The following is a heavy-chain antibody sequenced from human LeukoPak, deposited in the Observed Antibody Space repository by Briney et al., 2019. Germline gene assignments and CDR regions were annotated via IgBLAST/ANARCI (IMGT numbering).Heavy chain of an antibody. Sequence: GALRLSCAASGFTFSSYAMSWVRQAPGKGLEWVSGISGSGGSTYYADSVKGRFTTSRDNTKNTLYLQMNSLRAEDTAVYYCAKDRHAPGRYCSSTSCFPFDSWGQGTLVTVSS. CDR3: AKDRHAPGRYCSSTSCFPFDS. CDR1: GFTFSSYA. V-gene: IGHV3-23*01. CDR2: ISGSGGST. D-gene: IGHD2-2*01. J-gene: IGHJ5*01.